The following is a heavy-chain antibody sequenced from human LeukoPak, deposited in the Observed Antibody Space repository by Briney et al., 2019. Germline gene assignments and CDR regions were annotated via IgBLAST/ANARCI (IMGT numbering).Heavy chain of an antibody. CDR2: ISGSGGDA. J-gene: IGHJ4*02. D-gene: IGHD1-7*01. Sequence: GGSLRLSCAASEFTFSNYAMSWVRQAPGKGLEWVSVISGSGGDAYYADSVKGRFTISRDNSKNMVYLQMNGLRAEDTALYYCARDRVAGTSPKMDYWGQGALVTVSS. CDR1: EFTFSNYA. V-gene: IGHV3-23*01. CDR3: ARDRVAGTSPKMDY.